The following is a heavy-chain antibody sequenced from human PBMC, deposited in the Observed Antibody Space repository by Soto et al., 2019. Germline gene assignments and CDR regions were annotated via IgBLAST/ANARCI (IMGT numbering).Heavy chain of an antibody. CDR2: INHSGST. Sequence: SETLCLTCAVYGGSFSGYYWSWIRQPPGKGLEWIGEINHSGSTNYNPSLKSRVTISVDTSKNQFSLKLSSVTAADTAVYYCARGLTNRPGPFVVVPAAMFYYFDYWGQGTLVTVSS. CDR3: ARGLTNRPGPFVVVPAAMFYYFDY. J-gene: IGHJ4*02. V-gene: IGHV4-34*01. CDR1: GGSFSGYY. D-gene: IGHD2-2*01.